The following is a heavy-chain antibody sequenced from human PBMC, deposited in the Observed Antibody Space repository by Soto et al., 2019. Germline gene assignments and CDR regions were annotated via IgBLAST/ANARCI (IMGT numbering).Heavy chain of an antibody. CDR2: INTGSGNT. J-gene: IGHJ6*02. CDR3: ARSDSEYSGLDV. V-gene: IGHV1-46*01. Sequence: QVQVVQSGAEVKRPGASVTVSCKASGYTFTNYYIHCVRQAPGQGLEWMGIINTGSGNTIYAQKFQGRVSMTRDTSTRTVYMELSRLRSEDTAVYYCARSDSEYSGLDVWGQGTTVTVSS. CDR1: GYTFTNYY.